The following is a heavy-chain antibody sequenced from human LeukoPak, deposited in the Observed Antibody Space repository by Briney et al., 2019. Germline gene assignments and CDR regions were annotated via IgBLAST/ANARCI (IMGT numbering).Heavy chain of an antibody. CDR1: GYTLTELS. Sequence: ASVKVSCKVSGYTLTELSMHWVRQAPGQGLEWMGWMNPKSGGTNYAQKFEARVTMNRDTSISTAYMELSRLRFDDTAVYYCARSPDILTGEKFDYWGQGTLVTVSS. D-gene: IGHD3-9*01. V-gene: IGHV1-2*02. J-gene: IGHJ4*02. CDR3: ARSPDILTGEKFDY. CDR2: MNPKSGGT.